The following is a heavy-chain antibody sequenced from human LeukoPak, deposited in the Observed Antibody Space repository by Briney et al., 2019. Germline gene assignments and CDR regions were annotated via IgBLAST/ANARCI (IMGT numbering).Heavy chain of an antibody. CDR2: GYHIGST. Sequence: SETLSLTCTVSGYSISSGYYWGWIRQPPGKGLEWIGSGYHIGSTYFNPSLRGRVTILIDIFKNQFSLKMSSVTAADTAIYYCARVGDYGDYVNWFDPWGPGTLVTVSS. V-gene: IGHV4-38-2*02. CDR3: ARVGDYGDYVNWFDP. D-gene: IGHD4-17*01. CDR1: GYSISSGYY. J-gene: IGHJ5*02.